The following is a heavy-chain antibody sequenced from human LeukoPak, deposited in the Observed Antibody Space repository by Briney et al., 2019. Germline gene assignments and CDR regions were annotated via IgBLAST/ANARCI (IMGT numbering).Heavy chain of an antibody. Sequence: SETLSLTCTVSGGSISSSSYYWGWIRQPPGKGLEWIGSIYYSGSTYYNPSLKSRVTISVDTSKNQFSLKLSSVTAADTAVYYCAREFGGTVDYWGQGTLVTVSS. CDR3: AREFGGTVDY. CDR1: GGSISSSSYY. V-gene: IGHV4-39*07. CDR2: IYYSGST. J-gene: IGHJ4*02. D-gene: IGHD3-16*01.